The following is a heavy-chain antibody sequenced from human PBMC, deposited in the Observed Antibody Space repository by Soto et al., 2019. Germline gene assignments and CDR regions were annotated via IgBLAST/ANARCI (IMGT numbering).Heavy chain of an antibody. D-gene: IGHD4-17*01. Sequence: QVQLVESGGGVVQPGRSLRLSCAASGFTFSSYGMHWVRQAPGKGLEWVAVIWYDGSNKYYADSVKGRFTISRDNSKNTLYLQMDSVRAEDTAVYYCAREGTTVTRTGEGDAFDIWGQGTMVTVSS. V-gene: IGHV3-33*01. CDR3: AREGTTVTRTGEGDAFDI. J-gene: IGHJ3*02. CDR1: GFTFSSYG. CDR2: IWYDGSNK.